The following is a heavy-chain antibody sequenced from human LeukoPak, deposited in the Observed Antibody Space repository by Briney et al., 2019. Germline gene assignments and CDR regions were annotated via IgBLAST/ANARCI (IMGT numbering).Heavy chain of an antibody. V-gene: IGHV3-48*03. CDR2: ISSSGSTI. J-gene: IGHJ6*03. CDR1: GFTFSSYE. CDR3: ARGERDYYYYYYMDV. D-gene: IGHD1-1*01. Sequence: GGSLRLSCAASGFTFSSYEMNWVRQAPGKGLEWVSYISSSGSTIYYADSVKGRFTISRDNSKNTLYLQMNSLRAEDTAVYYCARGERDYYYYYYMDVWGKGTTVTVSS.